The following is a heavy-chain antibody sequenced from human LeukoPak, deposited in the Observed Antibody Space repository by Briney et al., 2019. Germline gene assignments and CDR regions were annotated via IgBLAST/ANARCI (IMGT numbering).Heavy chain of an antibody. V-gene: IGHV1-8*01. Sequence: ASVKVSCKASGYTFTSYDINWVRQATGQGLEWMGWMNPNSGNTGYAQKFQGRVTMTRNTSISTAYMELSSLRSEDTAVYYCARGDGYNPHYGMDAWGQGTTVTVSS. D-gene: IGHD5-24*01. CDR3: ARGDGYNPHYGMDA. J-gene: IGHJ6*02. CDR1: GYTFTSYD. CDR2: MNPNSGNT.